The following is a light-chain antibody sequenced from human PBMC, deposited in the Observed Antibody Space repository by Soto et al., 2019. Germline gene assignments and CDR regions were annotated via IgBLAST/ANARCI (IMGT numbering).Light chain of an antibody. J-gene: IGKJ1*01. CDR2: GAS. CDR1: QSVSRNY. Sequence: PGERATLSCRASQSVSRNYLAWYQQKPGQAPRLLIYGASNRATGFPDRFSGSGSGTDFTLTISRLEPEDFAVYYCHQYGSSPATFGQGTKVDIK. CDR3: HQYGSSPAT. V-gene: IGKV3-20*01.